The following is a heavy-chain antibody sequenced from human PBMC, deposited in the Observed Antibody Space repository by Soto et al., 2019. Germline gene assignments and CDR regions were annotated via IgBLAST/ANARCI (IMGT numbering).Heavy chain of an antibody. V-gene: IGHV1-69*13. CDR2: IIPIFGTA. CDR3: ARVRCSSTSCYSWFDP. Sequence: SVKVSCKASGGTFSSYAISWVRQAPGQGLEWMGGIIPIFGTANYAQKFQGRITITADESTSTAYMELSSLRSEDTAVYYCARVRCSSTSCYSWFDPWGQGTLVTVSS. D-gene: IGHD2-2*01. CDR1: GGTFSSYA. J-gene: IGHJ5*02.